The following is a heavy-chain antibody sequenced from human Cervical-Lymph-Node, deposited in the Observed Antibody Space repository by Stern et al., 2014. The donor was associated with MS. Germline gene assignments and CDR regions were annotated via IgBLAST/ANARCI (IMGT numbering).Heavy chain of an antibody. CDR2: IYHSGST. V-gene: IGHV4-4*02. CDR1: GGSISSSNW. D-gene: IGHD4-17*01. CDR3: ASRPWDYGDLS. Sequence: QVQLVQSGPGLVKPSGTLSLTCAVSGGSISSSNWWSWVRQSPGKGLEWIGEIYHSGSTNYNPSLKSRVTISVDTSKNQFSLKLSSVTAADTAVYYCASRPWDYGDLSWGQGTLVTVSS. J-gene: IGHJ5*02.